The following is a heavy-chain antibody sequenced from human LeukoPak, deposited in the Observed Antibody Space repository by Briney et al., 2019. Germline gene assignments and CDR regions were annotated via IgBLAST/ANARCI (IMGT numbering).Heavy chain of an antibody. J-gene: IGHJ2*01. Sequence: SETLSLTRTVSGGSISSYYWSWIRQPPGKGLEWIGYIYYSGSTNYNPSLKSRVTISVDRSKNQFSLKLSSVTAADTAVYYCARDQGTTGHWYFDLWGRGTLVTVSS. D-gene: IGHD4-17*01. V-gene: IGHV4-59*12. CDR2: IYYSGST. CDR3: ARDQGTTGHWYFDL. CDR1: GGSISSYY.